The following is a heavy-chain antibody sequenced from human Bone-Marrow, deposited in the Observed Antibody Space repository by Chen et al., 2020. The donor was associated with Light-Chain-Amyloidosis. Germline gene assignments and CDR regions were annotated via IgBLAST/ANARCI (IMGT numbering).Heavy chain of an antibody. J-gene: IGHJ4*02. V-gene: IGHV5-51*01. CDR3: ARRRDGYNFDY. Sequence: EVQLEQSGPEVKKPGESLKISCKGSGNLFPNHWVGWVRQMPGKGLEWMGVIYPDDSDARYSPSFEGQVTISADKSITTAYLQWRSLKASDTAMYYCARRRDGYNFDYWGQGTLVTVSS. CDR1: GNLFPNHW. CDR2: IYPDDSDA. D-gene: IGHD5-12*01.